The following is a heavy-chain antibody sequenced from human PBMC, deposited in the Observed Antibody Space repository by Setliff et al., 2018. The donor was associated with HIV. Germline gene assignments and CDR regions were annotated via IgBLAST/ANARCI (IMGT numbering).Heavy chain of an antibody. CDR3: AREVTSFEAFDL. Sequence: PSETLSLTCTVSGGSVSSGSYYWSWIRQPPGKGLEWIGYSFYSGSANYNPSLKSRVTISVDTSKNQFSLTVTSVTAADTAVYYCAREVTSFEAFDLWGQGTMVTVSS. CDR1: GGSVSSGSYY. J-gene: IGHJ3*01. CDR2: SFYSGSA. D-gene: IGHD2-21*02. V-gene: IGHV4-61*01.